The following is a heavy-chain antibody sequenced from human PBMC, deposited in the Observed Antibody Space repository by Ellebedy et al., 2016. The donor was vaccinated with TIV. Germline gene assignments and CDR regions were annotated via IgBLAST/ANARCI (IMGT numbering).Heavy chain of an antibody. CDR2: ISWRGHYI. D-gene: IGHD7-27*01. Sequence: SLKISXAASGFPFDDHAMHWVRQAPGKGLEWVSGISWRGHYIGYADSVRGRFTISRDNAKSSLYLQMNSLRIEDTAVYYCTKDLLRGIWGGSGRDYWGQGTLVTVSS. V-gene: IGHV3-9*01. CDR1: GFPFDDHA. CDR3: TKDLLRGIWGGSGRDY. J-gene: IGHJ4*02.